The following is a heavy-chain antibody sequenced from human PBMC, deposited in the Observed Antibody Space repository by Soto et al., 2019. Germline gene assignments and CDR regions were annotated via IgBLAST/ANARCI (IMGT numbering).Heavy chain of an antibody. V-gene: IGHV3-9*01. D-gene: IGHD5-18*01. Sequence: SLKISCAASGFPFDDYAMHWVRQAPGKGLEWVSGISWNSGSIGFADSVKGRFTISRDNAKNSLYLQMNSLRAEDTAVYYCARDYSSYGPFDYWGQGTLVTVSS. J-gene: IGHJ4*02. CDR2: ISWNSGSI. CDR1: GFPFDDYA. CDR3: ARDYSSYGPFDY.